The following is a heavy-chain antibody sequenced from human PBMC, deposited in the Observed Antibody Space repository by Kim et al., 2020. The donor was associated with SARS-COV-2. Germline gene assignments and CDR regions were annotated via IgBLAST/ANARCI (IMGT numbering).Heavy chain of an antibody. J-gene: IGHJ4*02. CDR2: VNGGNGNT. D-gene: IGHD6-19*01. V-gene: IGHV1-3*01. CDR3: AREAVAGSFEY. Sequence: ASVKVSCKASGYTFTTFALYWVRRAPGQRLEWMGWVNGGNGNTRYSQKFQGRVSITRDTSATTAYLEVSGLISEDTAVYYCAREAVAGSFEYWGQGSLVTVSS. CDR1: GYTFTTFA.